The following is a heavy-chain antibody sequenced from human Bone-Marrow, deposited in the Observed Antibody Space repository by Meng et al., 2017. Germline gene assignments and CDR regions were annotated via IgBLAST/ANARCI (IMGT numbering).Heavy chain of an antibody. Sequence: QVQLVQFGAEVKKPGASVKVYGKASGYTFTSYDINWVRQATGQGLEWMGWMNPNSGNTGYAQKFQGRVTMTRNTSISTAYMELSILRSEDTAVYYCARAVTMVRGVIWYFDYWGQGTLVTVSS. D-gene: IGHD3-10*01. V-gene: IGHV1-8*01. CDR2: MNPNSGNT. CDR3: ARAVTMVRGVIWYFDY. CDR1: GYTFTSYD. J-gene: IGHJ4*02.